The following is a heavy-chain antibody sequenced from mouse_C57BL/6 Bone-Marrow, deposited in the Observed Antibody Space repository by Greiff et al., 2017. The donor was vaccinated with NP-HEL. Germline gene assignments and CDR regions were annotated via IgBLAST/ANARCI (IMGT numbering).Heavy chain of an antibody. V-gene: IGHV1-15*01. J-gene: IGHJ3*01. D-gene: IGHD1-1*01. Sequence: QVQLQQSGAELVRPGASVTLSCKASGYTFTDYEMHWVKQTPVHGLEWIGAIDPETGGTAYNQKFKGKAILTADKSSSTAYMELRSLTSEDSAVYDWTRKDYYGKAWFAYWGQGTLVTVSA. CDR3: TRKDYYGKAWFAY. CDR2: IDPETGGT. CDR1: GYTFTDYE.